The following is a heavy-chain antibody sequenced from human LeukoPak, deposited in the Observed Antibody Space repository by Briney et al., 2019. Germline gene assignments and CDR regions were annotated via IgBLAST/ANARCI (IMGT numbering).Heavy chain of an antibody. CDR1: GGSISSSSYY. Sequence: SETLSLTCTVSGGSISSSSYYWGWIRQPPGKRLEWIGSIYHSGSSYYNPSLKSRVTISVDTSKNQFSLKLSSVTPSDTAVYYCARHSSYYGNFDYWGQGTLVTVSS. V-gene: IGHV4-39*01. J-gene: IGHJ4*02. CDR3: ARHSSYYGNFDY. CDR2: IYHSGSS. D-gene: IGHD3-10*01.